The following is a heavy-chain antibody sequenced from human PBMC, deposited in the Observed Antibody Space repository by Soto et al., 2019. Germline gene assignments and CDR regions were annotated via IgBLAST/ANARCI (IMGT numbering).Heavy chain of an antibody. CDR3: ARDCGFGEFLSCYYGMDV. Sequence: GASVKVSCKASGGTFSSYAISWVRQAPGQGLEWMGGIIPIFGTANYAQKFQGRVTITADESTSTAYMELSSLRSEDTAVYYCARDCGFGEFLSCYYGMDVWGQGTTVTVSS. D-gene: IGHD3-10*01. CDR2: IIPIFGTA. V-gene: IGHV1-69*13. J-gene: IGHJ6*02. CDR1: GGTFSSYA.